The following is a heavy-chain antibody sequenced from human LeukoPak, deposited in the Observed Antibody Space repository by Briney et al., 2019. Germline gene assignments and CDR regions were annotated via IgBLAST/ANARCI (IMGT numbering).Heavy chain of an antibody. J-gene: IGHJ4*02. CDR1: GYTFTDYY. D-gene: IGHD4-11*01. CDR2: INPNSGGT. V-gene: IGHV1-2*02. Sequence: ASVTVSCKAFGYTFTDYYMHWVRQAPGQGLEWLGWINPNSGGTNYAQKFQGRVTMTRDTSINTAYMELSRLTSDDTAVYYCAKEAYSLEIWGQGTLVIVSS. CDR3: AKEAYSLEI.